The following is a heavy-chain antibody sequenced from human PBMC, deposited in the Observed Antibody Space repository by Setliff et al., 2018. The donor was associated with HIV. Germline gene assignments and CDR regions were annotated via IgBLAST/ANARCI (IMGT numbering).Heavy chain of an antibody. CDR1: GGSFSGYY. V-gene: IGHV4-34*04. D-gene: IGHD3-10*01. CDR3: ARGRNYGSPYFYYMDV. CDR2: INHGGST. Sequence: SETLSLTCAVYGGSFSGYYWTWIRQPPGKGLEWIGEINHGGSTNNNPSLKSRATMSVDTSENQFSLRLSSVTAADTAVYYCARGRNYGSPYFYYMDVWANGTTVTVSS. J-gene: IGHJ6*03.